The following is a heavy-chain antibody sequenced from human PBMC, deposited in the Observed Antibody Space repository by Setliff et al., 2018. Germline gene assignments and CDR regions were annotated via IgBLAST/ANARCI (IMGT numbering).Heavy chain of an antibody. CDR1: GYIFNTFG. Sequence: GASVKVSCKASGYIFNTFGISWVRRAPGQGLEWIGWISPYNGDTKYAQKLQDRVTMTIDTSTSTAYVELSRLTSDDTAVYYCVRQDILTSYYMFDYWGQGTLVTVSS. J-gene: IGHJ4*02. D-gene: IGHD3-9*01. V-gene: IGHV1-18*01. CDR2: ISPYNGDT. CDR3: VRQDILTSYYMFDY.